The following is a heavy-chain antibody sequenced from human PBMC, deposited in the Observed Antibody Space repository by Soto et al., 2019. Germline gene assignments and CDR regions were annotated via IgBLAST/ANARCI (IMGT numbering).Heavy chain of an antibody. CDR1: GFSFSNYG. D-gene: IGHD2-21*02. V-gene: IGHV3-30*18. CDR2: MSYDGSNQ. J-gene: IGHJ3*01. CDR3: AKDRGAYCSGDCTRRAFDF. Sequence: QVHLVESGGNVVQPGRSLRLSCAASGFSFSNYGMHWVRQAPGKGLEWVAVMSYDGSNQDYVDSVKGRFSISRDNSKNTMYLQMNSLRAEDTAVYYCAKDRGAYCSGDCTRRAFDFWGQGTRVTVSS.